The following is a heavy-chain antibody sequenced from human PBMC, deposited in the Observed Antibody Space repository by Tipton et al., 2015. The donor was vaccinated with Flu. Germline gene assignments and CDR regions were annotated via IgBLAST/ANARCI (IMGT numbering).Heavy chain of an antibody. Sequence: TLSLTCIVSSGSLSSFYWNWIRQSPGKGLEWIGNVHRSGSPYYSPSLRSRVTMTVDGAKNQFSLRLASVTATDTAVYYCARRDYSNYVSEQKNWFDPWGQGILVTVSS. CDR3: ARRDYSNYVSEQKNWFDP. CDR2: VHRSGSP. CDR1: SGSLSSFY. V-gene: IGHV4-59*04. J-gene: IGHJ5*02. D-gene: IGHD6-13*01.